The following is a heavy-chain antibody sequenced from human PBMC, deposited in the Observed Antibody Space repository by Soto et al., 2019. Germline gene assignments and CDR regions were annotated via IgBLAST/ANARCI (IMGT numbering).Heavy chain of an antibody. Sequence: PSQTLSLTCAISGDSVSTISATWDWIRQSPSRGLEWLGRIYYRSKWEIDYAVSLRGRITIIPDTANNQLSLQLSSVTPDDTAVYYCTRLIGNSWLDSWGQGILVTVSS. CDR3: TRLIGNSWLDS. V-gene: IGHV6-1*01. J-gene: IGHJ5*01. D-gene: IGHD3-16*02. CDR2: IYYRSKWEI. CDR1: GDSVSTISAT.